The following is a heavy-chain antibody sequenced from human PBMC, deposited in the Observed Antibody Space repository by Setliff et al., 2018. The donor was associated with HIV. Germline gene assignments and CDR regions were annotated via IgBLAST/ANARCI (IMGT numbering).Heavy chain of an antibody. Sequence: ASVKVSCKASGYTFSRYGITWVRQAPGQGLEWMGWISASNGNTNYAQKFQGRVIMTTDTSTSTAYMELRSLRSDDTAVYYCARAGAEVTSHFDWWGQGTLVTVSS. CDR3: ARAGAEVTSHFDW. CDR1: GYTFSRYG. D-gene: IGHD2-21*02. CDR2: ISASNGNT. V-gene: IGHV1-18*01. J-gene: IGHJ4*02.